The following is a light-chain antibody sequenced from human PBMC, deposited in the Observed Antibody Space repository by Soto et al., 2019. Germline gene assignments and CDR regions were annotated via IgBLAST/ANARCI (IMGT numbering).Light chain of an antibody. Sequence: DVVMTQSPLYLPVTLGQPASISCRSSQSLESSDGNTYLAWLQQRPGQSPRRLINKVSTRDSGVPYRFSGSGSGTDFTLKISSVEAEDVGVYYCMQGRRWPWTFGQGTKVDIK. V-gene: IGKV2-30*01. CDR2: KVS. J-gene: IGKJ1*01. CDR1: QSLESSDGNTY. CDR3: MQGRRWPWT.